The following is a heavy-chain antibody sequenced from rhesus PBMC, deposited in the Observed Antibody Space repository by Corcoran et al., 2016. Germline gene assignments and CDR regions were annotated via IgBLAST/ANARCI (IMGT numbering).Heavy chain of an antibody. CDR2: IEPSDSDT. CDR1: GYLFTSYG. Sequence: EVQLVQSGAEVHRPGASLKLSCKTSGYLFTSYGIRWVRQMPGKGLEWMGAIEPSDSDTRYSPSFQGQVTISADKSISTTYLQWSSLKASDSATYYCAKGWGSSWYFDLWGPGTPITISS. D-gene: IGHD5-42*01. J-gene: IGHJ2*01. V-gene: IGHV5-2*01. CDR3: AKGWGSSWYFDL.